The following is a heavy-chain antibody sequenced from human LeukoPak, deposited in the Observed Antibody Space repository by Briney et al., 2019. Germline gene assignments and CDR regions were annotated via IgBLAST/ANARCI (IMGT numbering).Heavy chain of an antibody. D-gene: IGHD5-18*01. V-gene: IGHV4-34*01. CDR3: ARDGADSYD. Sequence: SETLSLTCTVYGGSFSAYFWSWIRQPPGKGLEWIGEIDNRGSTAYNQSLKSRVTISIDTSENQFSLKLTSVTAADTAVYYCARDGADSYDWGQGTLVTVSS. J-gene: IGHJ4*02. CDR1: GGSFSAYF. CDR2: IDNRGST.